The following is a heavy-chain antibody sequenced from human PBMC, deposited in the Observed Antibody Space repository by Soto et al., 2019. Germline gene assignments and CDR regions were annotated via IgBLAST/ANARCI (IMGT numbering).Heavy chain of an antibody. V-gene: IGHV3-11*05. CDR1: GFTFSDYY. J-gene: IGHJ4*02. CDR3: ARDRRGIAAAGSHFDY. Sequence: GGSLRLSCAASGFTFSDYYMSWIRQAPGKGLEWVSYISSSSSYTNYADSVKGRFTISRDNAKNSLYLQMNSLRAEDTAVYYCARDRRGIAAAGSHFDYWGQGTLVTVSS. CDR2: ISSSSSYT. D-gene: IGHD6-13*01.